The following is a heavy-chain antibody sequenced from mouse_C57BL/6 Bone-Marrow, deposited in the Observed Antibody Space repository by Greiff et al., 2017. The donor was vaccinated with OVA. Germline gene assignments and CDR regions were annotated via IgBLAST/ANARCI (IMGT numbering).Heavy chain of an antibody. V-gene: IGHV14-4*01. J-gene: IGHJ2*01. CDR3: DEGEAEGY. CDR1: GFTIKDDY. Sequence: EVQLQESGAELVRPGASVKLSCTASGFTIKDDYMHWVKQRPEQGLEWIGWIDPENGDTEYASKFQGKATITADTSSNTAYLQLSSLTSEDTAVYYCDEGEAEGYWGQGTTLTVSS. D-gene: IGHD6-1*01. CDR2: IDPENGDT.